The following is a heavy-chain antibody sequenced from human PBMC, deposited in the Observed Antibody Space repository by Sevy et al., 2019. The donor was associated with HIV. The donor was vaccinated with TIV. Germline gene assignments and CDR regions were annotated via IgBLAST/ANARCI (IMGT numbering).Heavy chain of an antibody. CDR1: GRTFSNYA. CDR2: IIPMFGTA. Sequence: ASVKVSCKASGRTFSNYAISWVRQAPGQGLEWMGGIIPMFGTANYVQKFQGRVTITADESTSTAYMELSSLRSEDTAVYYCARSISWCASFDVWGQGTLVTVSS. D-gene: IGHD6-13*01. V-gene: IGHV1-69*13. J-gene: IGHJ4*02. CDR3: ARSISWCASFDV.